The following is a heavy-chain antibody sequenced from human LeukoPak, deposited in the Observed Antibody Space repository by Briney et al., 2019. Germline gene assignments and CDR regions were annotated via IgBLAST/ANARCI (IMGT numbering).Heavy chain of an antibody. D-gene: IGHD3-3*01. CDR2: IKQDGSEK. V-gene: IGHV3-7*01. Sequence: GGSLRLSCAASGFTFSSYAMHWVRQAPGKGLEWVANIKQDGSEKYYVDSVKGRFTISRDNAKNSLYLQMNSLRAEDTAVYYCARGTPYDPPYNWFDPWGQGTLVTVSS. CDR3: ARGTPYDPPYNWFDP. CDR1: GFTFSSYA. J-gene: IGHJ5*02.